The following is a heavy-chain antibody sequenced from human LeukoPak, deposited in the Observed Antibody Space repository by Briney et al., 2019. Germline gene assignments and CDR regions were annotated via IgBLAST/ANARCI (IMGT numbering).Heavy chain of an antibody. CDR3: VRAHPHFDY. CDR1: GGSFSGYY. J-gene: IGHJ4*02. CDR2: INHSGST. V-gene: IGHV4-34*01. Sequence: SETLSLTCAVYGGSFSGYYWSWIRQPPGKGLEWIWEINHSGSTNYNPSLKSRVTISVDTSKNQFSLKLSSVTAADTAVYYCVRAHPHFDYWGQGTLVTVSS.